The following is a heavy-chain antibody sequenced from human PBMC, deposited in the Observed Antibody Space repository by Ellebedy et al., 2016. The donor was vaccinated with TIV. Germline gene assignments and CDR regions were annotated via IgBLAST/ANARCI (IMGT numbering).Heavy chain of an antibody. CDR1: GFTFRSYA. Sequence: GESLKISXGASGFTFRSYALHWVRQAPGKGLEWVANINPDGSEKHYGDSVKGRFTISRDNAKNSLYLQMDSLTVEDTAVYYCANAIWESGYWGQGTLVTVSS. V-gene: IGHV3-7*03. D-gene: IGHD1-26*01. CDR2: INPDGSEK. CDR3: ANAIWESGY. J-gene: IGHJ4*02.